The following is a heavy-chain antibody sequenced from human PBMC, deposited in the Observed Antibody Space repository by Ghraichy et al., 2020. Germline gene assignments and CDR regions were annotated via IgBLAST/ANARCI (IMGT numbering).Heavy chain of an antibody. D-gene: IGHD3-3*01. J-gene: IGHJ4*02. CDR3: ARDNYDFWSGYYAPFVGGLDY. V-gene: IGHV1-69*04. CDR1: GGTFSSYA. CDR2: IIPILGIA. Sequence: SVKVSCKASGGTFSSYAISWVRQAPGQGLEWMGRIIPILGIANYAQKFQGRVTITADKSTSTAYMELSSLRSEDTAVYYCARDNYDFWSGYYAPFVGGLDYWGQGTLVTVSS.